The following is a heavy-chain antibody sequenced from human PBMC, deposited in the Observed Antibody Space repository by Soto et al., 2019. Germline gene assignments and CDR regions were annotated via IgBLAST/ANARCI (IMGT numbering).Heavy chain of an antibody. CDR3: ARVKDPYYDSSGYYSYWYFDL. V-gene: IGHV4-31*03. CDR1: GGSISSGGYY. D-gene: IGHD3-22*01. Sequence: SETLSLTCTVSGGSISSGGYYWSWIRQHPGKGLEWIGYIYYSGSTYYNPSLKSRVTISVDTSKNQFSLKLSSVTAADTAVYYCARVKDPYYDSSGYYSYWYFDLWGRGTLVT. J-gene: IGHJ2*01. CDR2: IYYSGST.